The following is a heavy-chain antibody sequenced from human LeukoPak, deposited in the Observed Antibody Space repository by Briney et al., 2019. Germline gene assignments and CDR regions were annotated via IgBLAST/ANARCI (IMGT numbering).Heavy chain of an antibody. V-gene: IGHV4-59*01. CDR3: ARGIESYGDYGY. Sequence: SETLSLTCTVTGGSISGSYWSWIRQPPGKGLEWIAYMYNSGSTNYNPSLKSRVTISIDTSKNQFSLKLSSLTAADTAIYYCARGIESYGDYGYWGQGILATVSS. D-gene: IGHD4-17*01. CDR2: MYNSGST. CDR1: GGSISGSY. J-gene: IGHJ4*02.